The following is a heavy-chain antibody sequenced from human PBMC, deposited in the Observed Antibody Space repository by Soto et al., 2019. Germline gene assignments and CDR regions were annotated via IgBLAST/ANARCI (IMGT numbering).Heavy chain of an antibody. V-gene: IGHV4-59*01. CDR2: IYYSGST. CDR1: GGSISSYY. J-gene: IGHJ6*02. Sequence: KPSETLSLTCTVSGGSISSYYWSWIRQPPGKGLEWIGYIYYSGSTNYNPSLKSRVTISVDTSKNQFSLKLSSVTAADTAVYYCARTNYGSGLYGMDVWGQGTTVTVSS. CDR3: ARTNYGSGLYGMDV. D-gene: IGHD3-10*01.